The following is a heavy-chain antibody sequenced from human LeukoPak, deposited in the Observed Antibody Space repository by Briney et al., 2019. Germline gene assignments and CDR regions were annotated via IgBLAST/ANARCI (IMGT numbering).Heavy chain of an antibody. CDR3: ARGSGSKGDAFDI. V-gene: IGHV4-61*01. Sequence: SETLSLTCTVSGGSISSSSYYWSWIRQPPGKGLEWIGYIYYSGSTNYNPSLKSRVTISVDTSKNQFSLKLSSVTAADTAVYYCARGSGSKGDAFDIWGQGTMVTVSS. D-gene: IGHD3-22*01. CDR1: GGSISSSSYY. CDR2: IYYSGST. J-gene: IGHJ3*02.